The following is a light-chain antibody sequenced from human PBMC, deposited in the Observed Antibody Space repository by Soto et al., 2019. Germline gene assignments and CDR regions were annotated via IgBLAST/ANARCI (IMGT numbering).Light chain of an antibody. CDR2: SNN. Sequence: QSVLTQPPSASGTPGQRVTISCSGSSSNLGSNTVNWYQQLPGTAPKLLIYSNNQRPSGVPDRFSGSKSGTSASLAISGLQSEDEADYYCAAWDDSLNGHGVFGGGTQLTVL. CDR3: AAWDDSLNGHGV. J-gene: IGLJ2*01. V-gene: IGLV1-44*01. CDR1: SSNLGSNT.